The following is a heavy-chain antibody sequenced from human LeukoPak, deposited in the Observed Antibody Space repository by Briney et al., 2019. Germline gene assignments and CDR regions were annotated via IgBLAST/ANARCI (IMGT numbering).Heavy chain of an antibody. CDR3: ARVPSVIDAFDI. V-gene: IGHV4-4*07. D-gene: IGHD2-21*01. J-gene: IGHJ3*02. CDR2: IYTSGST. Sequence: SETLSLTCTVSGGSISSYYWSWIRQPAGKGLEWIGRIYTSGSTNYNPSLKSRVTMSVDTSKNHFSLRLSSMTAADTAVYYCARVPSVIDAFDIWGQGTMVTVSS. CDR1: GGSISSYY.